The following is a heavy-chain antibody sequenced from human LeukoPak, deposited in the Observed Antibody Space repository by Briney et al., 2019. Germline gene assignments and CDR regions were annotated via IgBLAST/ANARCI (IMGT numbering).Heavy chain of an antibody. Sequence: PGGSLRLSCAASGFTFSSYEMNWVRQAPGKGLEWVSYISSSGSTIYYADSVKGRFTISRDNAKNSLYLQMNSLRAEDTAVYYCARGTVSNFDYWGQGTLVTVSS. CDR1: GFTFSSYE. D-gene: IGHD4-17*01. CDR2: ISSSGSTI. CDR3: ARGTVSNFDY. V-gene: IGHV3-48*03. J-gene: IGHJ4*02.